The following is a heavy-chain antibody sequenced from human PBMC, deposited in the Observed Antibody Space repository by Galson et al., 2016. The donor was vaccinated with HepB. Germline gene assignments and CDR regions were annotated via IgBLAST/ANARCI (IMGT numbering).Heavy chain of an antibody. CDR3: ARSPSMSGYGYYDY. V-gene: IGHV1-18*01. CDR1: GYTFTSYG. D-gene: IGHD2/OR15-2a*01. CDR2: ISAYNHNT. J-gene: IGHJ4*02. Sequence: SVKVSCKASGYTFTSYGISWVRQAPGQGLEWMGWISAYNHNTHYAQNLQDRVTLTTESSTSTAYMELGSLRSDDTAVYYCARSPSMSGYGYYDYWGQGTLVTVSS.